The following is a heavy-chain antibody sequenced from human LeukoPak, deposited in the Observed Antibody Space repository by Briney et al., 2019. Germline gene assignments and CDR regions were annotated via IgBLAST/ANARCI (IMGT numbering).Heavy chain of an antibody. CDR3: ARSLSGSYLNWFDP. V-gene: IGHV4-59*01. D-gene: IGHD1-26*01. Sequence: PSETLSFTCTVSGGSISSYYWSWIRQPPGKGLEWMGYIDYSGSTKYNPSLKSRVSISVDTSKNRLSLRLNSVTAADTAVYYCARSLSGSYLNWFDPWGQGTLVTVSS. CDR1: GGSISSYY. J-gene: IGHJ5*02. CDR2: IDYSGST.